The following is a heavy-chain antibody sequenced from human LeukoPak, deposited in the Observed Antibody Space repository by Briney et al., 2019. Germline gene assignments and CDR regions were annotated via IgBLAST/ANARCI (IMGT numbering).Heavy chain of an antibody. CDR2: INPNSGGT. D-gene: IGHD3-9*01. V-gene: IGHV1-2*02. J-gene: IGHJ4*02. CDR3: ARDLRFRRQLVVPAAKERYFAGLLGY. Sequence: ASVKVSCKASGYTFTGYYMHWVRQAPGQGLEWMGWINPNSGGTNYAQKFQGRVTMTRDTSISTAYMELSRLRSDDTAVYYCARDLRFRRQLVVPAAKERYFAGLLGYWGRGPLVPVSS. CDR1: GYTFTGYY.